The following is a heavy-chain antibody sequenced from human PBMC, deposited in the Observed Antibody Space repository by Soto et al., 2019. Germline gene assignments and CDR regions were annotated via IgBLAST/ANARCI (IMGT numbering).Heavy chain of an antibody. CDR1: GFTFTSSA. CDR2: IVVGSGNT. CDR3: AAREPDSYGSYYFDY. J-gene: IGHJ4*02. V-gene: IGHV1-58*01. Sequence: SVKVSCKASGFTFTSSAVQWVRQARGQRLEWIGWIVVGSGNTNYAQKFQERVTITRDMSTSTAYMELSSLRSEDTAVYYCAAREPDSYGSYYFDYWGQGTLVTVSS. D-gene: IGHD5-18*01.